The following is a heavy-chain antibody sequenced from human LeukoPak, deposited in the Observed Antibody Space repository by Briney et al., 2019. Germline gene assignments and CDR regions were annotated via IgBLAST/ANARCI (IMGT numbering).Heavy chain of an antibody. Sequence: SQTLSLTCTVAGGSISSGGYYWSWIRQHPGKGLEWIGYIYYSGSTYYNPSLKSRVTISVDTSKNQFSLKLSSVTAADTAVYYCARHLLDAFDIWGQGTMVTVSS. J-gene: IGHJ3*02. CDR1: GGSISSGGYY. CDR2: IYYSGST. V-gene: IGHV4-31*03. CDR3: ARHLLDAFDI.